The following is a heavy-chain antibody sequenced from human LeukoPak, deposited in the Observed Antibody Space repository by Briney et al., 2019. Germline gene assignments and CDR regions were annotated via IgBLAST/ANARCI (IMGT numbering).Heavy chain of an antibody. D-gene: IGHD3-10*01. V-gene: IGHV3-74*01. CDR3: ARDLSVRRFMDY. J-gene: IGHJ4*02. CDR2: INSDGSST. CDR1: GFTFDDYA. Sequence: GGSLRLSCAASGFTFDDYAMSWVRQAPGKGLVWVSRINSDGSSTSYADSVKGRFTISRDNAKNTLYLQMNSLRAEDTAVYYCARDLSVRRFMDYWGQGTLVTVSS.